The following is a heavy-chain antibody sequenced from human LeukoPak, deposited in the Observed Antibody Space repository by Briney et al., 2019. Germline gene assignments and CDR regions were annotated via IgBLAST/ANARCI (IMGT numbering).Heavy chain of an antibody. Sequence: MAGGSLRLSCTGSPLTFSSYSLNWVRQAPGKGLEWVSSITTSSRYIYYADSLKGRFTISRDNAKNLLYLQMNSLRAEDTAVYYCARDYSPPHWSENSGYFDSWGQGTLVTVSS. CDR2: ITTSSRYI. D-gene: IGHD1-26*01. CDR1: PLTFSSYS. J-gene: IGHJ4*02. V-gene: IGHV3-21*01. CDR3: ARDYSPPHWSENSGYFDS.